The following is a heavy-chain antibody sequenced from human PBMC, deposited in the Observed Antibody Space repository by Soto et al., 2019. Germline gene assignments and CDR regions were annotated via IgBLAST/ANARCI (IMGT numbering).Heavy chain of an antibody. D-gene: IGHD2-2*01. CDR1: GGSISSSSYY. Sequence: SETLSLTCTVSGGSISSSSYYWGWIRQPPGKGLEWLGSIYYSGSTYYNPSLKSRVTISVDTSKNQFSLKLSSVTAADTAVYYCARQTRQRVVPAARDYYGMDVWGQGTTVTVSS. J-gene: IGHJ6*02. CDR3: ARQTRQRVVPAARDYYGMDV. V-gene: IGHV4-39*01. CDR2: IYYSGST.